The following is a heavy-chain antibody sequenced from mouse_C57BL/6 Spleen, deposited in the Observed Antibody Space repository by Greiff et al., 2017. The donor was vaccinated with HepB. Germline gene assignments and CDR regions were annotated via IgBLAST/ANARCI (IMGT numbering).Heavy chain of an antibody. Sequence: VQLKESGPGLVKPSQSLSLTCSVTGYSITSGYYWNWIRQFPGNKLEWMGYISYDGSNNYNPSLKNRISITRDTSKNQCFLKLNSVTTEDTATYYCARVEDYYAMDYWGQGTSVTVSS. CDR3: ARVEDYYAMDY. J-gene: IGHJ4*01. CDR2: ISYDGSN. CDR1: GYSITSGYY. V-gene: IGHV3-6*01.